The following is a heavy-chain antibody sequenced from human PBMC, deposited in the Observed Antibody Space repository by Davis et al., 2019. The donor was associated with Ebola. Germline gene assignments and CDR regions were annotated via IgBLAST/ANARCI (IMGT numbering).Heavy chain of an antibody. CDR2: INPDGTTT. CDR3: AKDYSSSPHGMDV. CDR1: GFTFENYW. Sequence: PGGSLRLSCAASGFTFENYWMHWVRQAPGKGLVWVSRINPDGTTTTYADSVKGRFTISRDNAKNSLYLQMNSLRAEDTALYYCAKDYSSSPHGMDVWGQGTTVTVSS. V-gene: IGHV3-74*01. J-gene: IGHJ6*02. D-gene: IGHD6-13*01.